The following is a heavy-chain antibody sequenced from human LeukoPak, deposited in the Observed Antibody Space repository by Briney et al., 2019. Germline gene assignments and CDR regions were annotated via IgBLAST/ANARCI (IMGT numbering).Heavy chain of an antibody. D-gene: IGHD6-19*01. CDR3: ARIAVAGFYFDY. J-gene: IGHJ4*02. Sequence: PGRSLRLSCAASGFTFSSYGMHWVRQAPGKGLEWVAVISYDGSNKYYADSVKGRFTISRDNSKNTLYLQMNSLRAEDTAVYYCARIAVAGFYFDYWGQGTLVTVSS. CDR1: GFTFSSYG. V-gene: IGHV3-30*03. CDR2: ISYDGSNK.